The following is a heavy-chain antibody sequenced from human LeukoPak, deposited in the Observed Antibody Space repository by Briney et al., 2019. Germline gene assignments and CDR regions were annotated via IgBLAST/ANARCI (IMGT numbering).Heavy chain of an antibody. CDR2: ISSGGEPT. Sequence: PGGSLRLSCGASGFTFNSYVMSWVREARGRGLEWVSAISSGGEPTDYTASETGRYTISRDNYHIPPDLHMNSRRADGAALYYFANARPLYGPPGRIYPGGQGTLVTVSS. J-gene: IGHJ5*02. D-gene: IGHD1-26*01. CDR3: ANARPLYGPPGRIYP. CDR1: GFTFNSYV. V-gene: IGHV3-23*01.